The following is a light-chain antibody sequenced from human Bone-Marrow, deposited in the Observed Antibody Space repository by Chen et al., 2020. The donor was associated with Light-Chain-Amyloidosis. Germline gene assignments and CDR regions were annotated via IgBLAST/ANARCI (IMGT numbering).Light chain of an antibody. V-gene: IGKV3-15*01. J-gene: IGKJ1*01. CDR1: QSVSTN. CDR3: QHYNNWPPWT. Sequence: EIVMTQPPAPLSVSPGERATLSCRASQSVSTNLAWYQQKPGQAPRLLIYGASTRATGIPARFSGSGSGTEFTLTISSLQSEDFAVYYCQHYNNWPPWTFGQGTEVEVK. CDR2: GAS.